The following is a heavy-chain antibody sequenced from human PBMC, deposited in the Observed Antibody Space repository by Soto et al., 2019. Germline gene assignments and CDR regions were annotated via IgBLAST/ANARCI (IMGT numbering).Heavy chain of an antibody. CDR1: GGTFSSYA. CDR2: IIPIFGTA. J-gene: IGHJ4*02. CDR3: ARVGDGYNYIFGFFLVY. Sequence: QVQLVQSGAEVKKPGSSVKVSCKASGGTFSSYAISWVRQAPGQGLEWMGGIIPIFGTANYAQKFQGRVTITAEESTSTDYMELSSLRSEDTAVYYWARVGDGYNYIFGFFLVYWGQGTLVTVSS. D-gene: IGHD5-12*01. V-gene: IGHV1-69*12.